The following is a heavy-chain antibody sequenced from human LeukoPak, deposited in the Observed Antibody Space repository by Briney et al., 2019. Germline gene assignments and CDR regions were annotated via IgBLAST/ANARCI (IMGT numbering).Heavy chain of an antibody. D-gene: IGHD2-15*01. CDR1: GFTFSGFA. J-gene: IGHJ4*02. V-gene: IGHV3-30-3*01. CDR2: ISYDGSHK. CDR3: ARDYCSGGSCKRGDY. Sequence: VQPGTSLRLSCAASGFTFSGFAMHWVRQAPGKGLEYLAYISYDGSHKDHRDSVKGRFTISRDNSRSTLYLEMNSLRAEDTAVYYCARDYCSGGSCKRGDYWGQGTLVTVSS.